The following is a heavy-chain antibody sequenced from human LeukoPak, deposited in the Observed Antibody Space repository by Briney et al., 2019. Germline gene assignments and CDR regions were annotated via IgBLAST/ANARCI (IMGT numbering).Heavy chain of an antibody. CDR1: GGSFSGYY. V-gene: IGHV4-34*09. CDR3: ARGAVAGSDAFDI. Sequence: SETLSLTCAVYGGSFSGYYWSWIRQPPGKGLEWIGEINHSGSTNYNPSLKSRVTISVDTSKNQFSLKLSSVTAADTAVYYCARGAVAGSDAFDIWGQGTMVTVSS. J-gene: IGHJ3*02. D-gene: IGHD6-19*01. CDR2: INHSGST.